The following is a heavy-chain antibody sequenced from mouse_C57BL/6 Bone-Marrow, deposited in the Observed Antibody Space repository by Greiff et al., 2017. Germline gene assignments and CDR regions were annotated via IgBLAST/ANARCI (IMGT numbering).Heavy chain of an antibody. CDR2: IYPGNSDT. J-gene: IGHJ2*01. V-gene: IGHV1-5*01. CDR3: MGYYAYYFDY. Sequence: VQLQQSGTVLARPGASVKMSCKTSGYTFTSYWMHWVKQRPGQGLEWIGAIYPGNSDTSYNQQFKGKAKLTAVTSASTAYMELSSLTNEDSAVYYCMGYYAYYFDYWGQGTTLTVSS. D-gene: IGHD2-3*01. CDR1: GYTFTSYW.